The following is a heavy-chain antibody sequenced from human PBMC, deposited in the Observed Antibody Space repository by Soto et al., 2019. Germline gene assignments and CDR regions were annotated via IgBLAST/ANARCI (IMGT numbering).Heavy chain of an antibody. Sequence: QVQLQQWGAGLLKPSETLSLTCAVYGGSFSGYYWCWIRQPPGKGLEWIGEINHSGSTNSYPSLKSRITISVDQSKNQFSLKLSSVTAVDTAVSYCARGKRGSGYYRDFDYWGQGTLVTVSS. J-gene: IGHJ4*02. D-gene: IGHD3-22*01. CDR2: INHSGST. CDR1: GGSFSGYY. CDR3: ARGKRGSGYYRDFDY. V-gene: IGHV4-34*01.